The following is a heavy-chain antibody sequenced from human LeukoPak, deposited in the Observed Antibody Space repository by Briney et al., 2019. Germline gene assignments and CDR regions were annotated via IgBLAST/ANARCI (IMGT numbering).Heavy chain of an antibody. V-gene: IGHV3-23*01. D-gene: IGHD3-22*01. Sequence: GGSLRLSCAASGFTFSSYAMSWVRQAPGKGLEWVSAISGSGGSTYYADSVKGRFTISRDNSKNTLYLQMNSLRDEDTAVYYCAKDGYFYDSSGYYVGFDYWGQGTLVTVS. CDR1: GFTFSSYA. CDR2: ISGSGGST. J-gene: IGHJ4*02. CDR3: AKDGYFYDSSGYYVGFDY.